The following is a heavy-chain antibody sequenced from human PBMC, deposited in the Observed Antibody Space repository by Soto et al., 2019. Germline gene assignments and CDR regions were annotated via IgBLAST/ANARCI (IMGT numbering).Heavy chain of an antibody. CDR3: ARGRYCLTGRCFPNWFDS. V-gene: IGHV4-30-4*01. J-gene: IGHJ5*01. D-gene: IGHD2-15*01. CDR2: IYKSATT. Sequence: TSETLSLTCSVSGDSISTVDYFWAWVRQPPGQALEYIGYIYKSATTYYNPSFESRVAISLDTSKSQFSLNVTSLTAADTAVYVCARGRYCLTGRCFPNWFDSWGQGTLVTVSS. CDR1: GDSISTVDYF.